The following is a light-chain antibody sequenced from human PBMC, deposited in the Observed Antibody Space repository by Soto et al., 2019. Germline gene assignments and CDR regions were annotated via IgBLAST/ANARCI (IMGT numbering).Light chain of an antibody. V-gene: IGLV1-40*01. J-gene: IGLJ2*01. Sequence: QSVLTQPPSVSGAPGQRVTISCTGSSSNIGAGYDVHWYQQLPGTAPKLVICGNSNRPSGVPDRFSGSKSGTSASLAITGLQAEDEADYYCQSYDSSLSGVVFGGGTKLTVL. CDR3: QSYDSSLSGVV. CDR1: SSNIGAGYD. CDR2: GNS.